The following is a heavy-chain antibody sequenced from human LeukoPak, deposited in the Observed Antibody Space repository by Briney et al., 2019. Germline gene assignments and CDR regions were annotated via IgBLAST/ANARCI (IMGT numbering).Heavy chain of an antibody. D-gene: IGHD5-18*01. Sequence: ASVKVSCKASGYTFTGYYMHWVRQAPGQRLEWMGWINPNSGCTNYAQKFHDRVTRTRDTSISKADMELSRLRSDDTAVYYCARVQGYSYGHIDYWGQGTLVTVSS. V-gene: IGHV1-2*02. J-gene: IGHJ4*02. CDR3: ARVQGYSYGHIDY. CDR1: GYTFTGYY. CDR2: INPNSGCT.